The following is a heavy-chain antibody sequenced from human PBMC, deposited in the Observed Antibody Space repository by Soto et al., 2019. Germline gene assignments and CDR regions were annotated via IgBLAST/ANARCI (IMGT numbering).Heavy chain of an antibody. J-gene: IGHJ6*04. CDR3: ARDGHTAAGPGTSGRPYWGIDV. V-gene: IGHV1-2*04. CDR2: INPNSGGT. Sequence: ASVKGSCKASGYTLTGYYMHWVRQAPGQGLEWMGWINPNSGGTNYAQKFQGWVTMTRDTSISTAYMELSRLRSDDTAVYYCARDGHTAAGPGTSGRPYWGIDVWGEGTRVSVAS. CDR1: GYTLTGYY. D-gene: IGHD2-21*01.